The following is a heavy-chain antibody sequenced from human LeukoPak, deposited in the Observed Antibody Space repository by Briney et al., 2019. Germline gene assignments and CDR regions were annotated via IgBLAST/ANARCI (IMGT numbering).Heavy chain of an antibody. CDR3: ARDFFHGHCSGLSCFLLDY. Sequence: GASVKVSCKASGYIFTRYGISWVRQAPGQGLEWIGWISAHYGNTNYAQKFQDRVTMTTDTSTNTAYMVLRSLRPDDTAVYYCARDFFHGHCSGLSCFLLDYWGQGSLVTVSS. J-gene: IGHJ4*02. V-gene: IGHV1-18*04. CDR1: GYIFTRYG. D-gene: IGHD2-15*01. CDR2: ISAHYGNT.